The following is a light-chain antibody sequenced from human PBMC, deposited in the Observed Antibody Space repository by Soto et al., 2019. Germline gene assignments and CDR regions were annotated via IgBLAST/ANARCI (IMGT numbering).Light chain of an antibody. CDR3: LQHNSYTRT. V-gene: IGKV1-17*01. CDR1: QGIRNA. CDR2: AAS. J-gene: IGKJ1*01. Sequence: DIQMTQSPSSLSASVGDRVTITCRASQGIRNALGWYQQKPGKAPKRLIYAASSLHSGVPSRFSGSGSGTEFTRTISSLQPEDCATYYCLQHNSYTRTFGQGTKVEIK.